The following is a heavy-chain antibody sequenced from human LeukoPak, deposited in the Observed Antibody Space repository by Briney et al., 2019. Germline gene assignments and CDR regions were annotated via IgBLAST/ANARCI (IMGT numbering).Heavy chain of an antibody. D-gene: IGHD3-22*01. CDR3: ARGSSGYYYYFDY. CDR2: ISGRGDTA. J-gene: IGHJ4*02. CDR1: GFTFSTYA. Sequence: PGGSLRLSCAASGFTFSTYAVSWVRQAPGKGLEWVSGISGRGDTAYYADFVKGRFTISRDNSKGRLFLQMDILRADDTAQYYCARGSSGYYYYFDYWGQGTLVTVSS. V-gene: IGHV3-23*01.